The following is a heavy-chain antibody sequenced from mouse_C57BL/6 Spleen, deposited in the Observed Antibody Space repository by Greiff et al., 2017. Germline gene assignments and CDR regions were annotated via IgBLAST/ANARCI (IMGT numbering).Heavy chain of an antibody. CDR2: ISSGSSTI. J-gene: IGHJ1*03. V-gene: IGHV5-17*01. CDR1: GFTFSDYG. D-gene: IGHD3-2*02. Sequence: DVKLVESGGGLVKPGGSLKLSCAASGFTFSDYGMHWVRQAPEKGLEWVAYISSGSSTIYYADTVKGRFTISRDNAKNTLVLQMTSLRSEDTAMYYGARYKLRLGYFDVWGTGTTVTVSS. CDR3: ARYKLRLGYFDV.